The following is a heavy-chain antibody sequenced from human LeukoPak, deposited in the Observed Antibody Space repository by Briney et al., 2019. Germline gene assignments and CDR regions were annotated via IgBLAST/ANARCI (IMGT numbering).Heavy chain of an antibody. D-gene: IGHD5-18*01. V-gene: IGHV3-48*02. CDR1: GFTFSSYT. CDR3: ARMIEYIYGYAFDY. J-gene: IGHJ4*02. Sequence: PGGSLRLSCAASGFTFSSYTMNWVRQAPGKGLEWVSYISTGGSISYADSVKGRFTISRDNAKNSLYLQMNSLRDEDRAVYYCARMIEYIYGYAFDYWGQGTVVTVSS. CDR2: ISTGGSI.